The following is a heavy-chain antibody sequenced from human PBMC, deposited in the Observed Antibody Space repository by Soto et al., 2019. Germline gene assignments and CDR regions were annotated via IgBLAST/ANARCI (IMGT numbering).Heavy chain of an antibody. CDR2: ISSTSKYI. CDR3: ARGLSSGWFDY. J-gene: IGHJ5*01. CDR1: GFTFSNYS. V-gene: IGHV3-21*01. D-gene: IGHD6-19*01. Sequence: EVQLVESGGGLVKPGGSLRVSCAASGFTFSNYSMNWVPQAPGKGLEWVSSISSTSKYIYYEDSVKGRFTISRDNAKKSLYLQMNSLRAEDTAVYYCARGLSSGWFDYWGQGTLVTVSA.